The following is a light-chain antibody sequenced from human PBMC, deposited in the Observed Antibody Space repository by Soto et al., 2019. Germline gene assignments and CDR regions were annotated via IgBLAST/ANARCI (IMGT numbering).Light chain of an antibody. CDR3: HQSYSTPLT. CDR1: QSISSW. Sequence: DSQMTQSPSTLSATVGDRGTITCLASQSISSWLAWYQQQPGKAPKLLIYAASSFQSGVPSRFSGSGSGTDFTLTISSLQPEHFATYYCHQSYSTPLTFGGASMV. CDR2: AAS. V-gene: IGKV1-39*01. J-gene: IGKJ4*01.